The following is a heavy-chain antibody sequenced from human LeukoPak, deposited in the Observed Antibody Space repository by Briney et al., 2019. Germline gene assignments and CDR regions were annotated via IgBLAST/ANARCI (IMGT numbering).Heavy chain of an antibody. D-gene: IGHD3-22*01. CDR1: GFTFSSYA. J-gene: IGHJ4*02. CDR3: ARDRNLYDATGYYYFDY. CDR2: ISSSSSYI. Sequence: GGSLRLSCAASGFTFSSYAMSWVRQAPGKGLEWVSSISSSSSYIYYADSVKGRFTISRDYAKNSLYLEMNSLRAEDAAVYYCARDRNLYDATGYYYFDYWGQGTLATVSS. V-gene: IGHV3-21*01.